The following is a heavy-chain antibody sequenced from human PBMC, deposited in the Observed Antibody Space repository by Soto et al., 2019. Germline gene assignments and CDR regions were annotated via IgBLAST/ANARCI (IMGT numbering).Heavy chain of an antibody. J-gene: IGHJ4*02. CDR1: GYTFTSYG. Sequence: QVQLVQSGAEVKKPGASVKVSCKASGYTFTSYGISWVRQAPGQGLEWMGWISAYNGNTKYAQKLQGRVTMARGTSTSTGYMELRRLRSGGTAVYYCARDVRGGNFDYWGEGTLVTVSS. V-gene: IGHV1-18*01. CDR2: ISAYNGNT. D-gene: IGHD1-26*01. CDR3: ARDVRGGNFDY.